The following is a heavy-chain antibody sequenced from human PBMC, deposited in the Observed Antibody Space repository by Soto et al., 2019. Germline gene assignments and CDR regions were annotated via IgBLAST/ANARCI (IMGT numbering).Heavy chain of an antibody. V-gene: IGHV4-4*07. J-gene: IGHJ3*02. Sequence: QVQLQESGPGLVKPSETLSLTCTVSGGSISSYYWSWIRQPAGKGLEWIGRIYTSGSTNYNPSLKSRVTMSVDTSKNQFSLKLSSVTAADAAVYYCARVYYYGSGSYVVDAFAIWGQGTMVTVSS. CDR2: IYTSGST. D-gene: IGHD3-10*01. CDR1: GGSISSYY. CDR3: ARVYYYGSGSYVVDAFAI.